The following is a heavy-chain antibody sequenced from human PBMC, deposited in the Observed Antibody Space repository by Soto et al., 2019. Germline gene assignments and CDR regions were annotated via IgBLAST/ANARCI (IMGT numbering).Heavy chain of an antibody. CDR1: GFTFSSYG. J-gene: IGHJ6*03. CDR2: ISYDGSNK. D-gene: IGHD2-2*01. Sequence: QVQLVESGGGVVQPGRSLRLSCAASGFTFSSYGMHWVRQAPGKGLEWVAVISYDGSNKYYADSVKGRFTISRDNSKNTLYLQMNSLRAEDTAVYYCAKEARLTSKRPWSSYYYYYYMDVWGKGTTVTVSS. V-gene: IGHV3-30*18. CDR3: AKEARLTSKRPWSSYYYYYYMDV.